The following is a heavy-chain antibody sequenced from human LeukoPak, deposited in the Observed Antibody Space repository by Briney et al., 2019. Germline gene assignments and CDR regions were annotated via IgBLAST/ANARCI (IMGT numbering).Heavy chain of an antibody. CDR3: ARHGYTASHFFLDY. V-gene: IGHV4-4*07. D-gene: IGHD3-16*02. J-gene: IGHJ4*02. CDR2: IYTTGHT. CDR1: TGSINSYY. Sequence: SETLSLTCTVSTGSINSYYWGWVRQPAGRGLEWIGRIYTTGHTHYDPSLQSRVTMSVDTSQKQFSLNLRSVIAADTAIYFCARHGYTASHFFLDYWSQGTLVTVSS.